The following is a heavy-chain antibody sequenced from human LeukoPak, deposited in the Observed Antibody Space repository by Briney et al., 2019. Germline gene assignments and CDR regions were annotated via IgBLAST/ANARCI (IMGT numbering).Heavy chain of an antibody. Sequence: PGGSLRLSCAASGFTVSDYSMSWVRQAPGKGLVWVSRISSDGTFTSYADSVKGRFTISRDNGKNTLYLQMRSLRAEDRAVYYCAREDYFGSGSHLLDYWGRGSLVTVSS. CDR1: GFTVSDYS. J-gene: IGHJ4*02. V-gene: IGHV3-74*01. CDR2: ISSDGTFT. CDR3: AREDYFGSGSHLLDY. D-gene: IGHD3-10*01.